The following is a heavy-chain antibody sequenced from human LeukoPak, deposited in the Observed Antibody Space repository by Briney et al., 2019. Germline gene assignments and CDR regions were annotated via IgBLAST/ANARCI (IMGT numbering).Heavy chain of an antibody. CDR1: GGSFSGYY. CDR3: ARALSSGYDSSGYYYPYNWFDP. V-gene: IGHV4-34*01. J-gene: IGHJ5*02. D-gene: IGHD3-22*01. Sequence: SETLSLTCAVYGGSFSGYYWSWIRQPPGKGLEWIGEINHSGSTNYNPSLKSRVTISVDTSKNQFSLKLSSVTAADTAVYYCARALSSGYDSSGYYYPYNWFDPWGQGTLVTVSS. CDR2: INHSGST.